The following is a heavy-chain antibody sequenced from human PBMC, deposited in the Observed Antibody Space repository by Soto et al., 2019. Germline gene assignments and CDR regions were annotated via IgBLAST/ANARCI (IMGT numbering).Heavy chain of an antibody. CDR3: ARGLGASSGYYSY. D-gene: IGHD3-22*01. CDR1: GYTFTGYY. CDR2: INPNSGGT. J-gene: IGHJ4*02. Sequence: GASVKVSCKASGYTFTGYYMHWLRQAPGQGLEWMGWINPNSGGTNYAQKFQGRVTMTRDTSISTAYMELSRLRSDDTAVYYCARGLGASSGYYSYWGQGTLVTVSS. V-gene: IGHV1-2*02.